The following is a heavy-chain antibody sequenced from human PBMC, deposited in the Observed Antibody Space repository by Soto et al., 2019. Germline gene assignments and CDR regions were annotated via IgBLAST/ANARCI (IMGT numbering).Heavy chain of an antibody. CDR2: IYYSGST. V-gene: IGHV4-31*03. D-gene: IGHD3-3*01. Sequence: PSETLSLTCTVSGGSIIIGDCYWSWIRQHPGKGLEWIGYIYYSGSTYYNPSLKSRVTISVDTSKNQFSLKLSSVTAADTAVYYCARWWSGSRQGFDPWGQGTLVTVSS. CDR1: GGSIIIGDCY. CDR3: ARWWSGSRQGFDP. J-gene: IGHJ5*02.